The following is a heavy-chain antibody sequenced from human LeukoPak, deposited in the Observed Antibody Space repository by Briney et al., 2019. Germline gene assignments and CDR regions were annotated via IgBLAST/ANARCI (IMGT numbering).Heavy chain of an antibody. Sequence: GGSLRLSCAASGFIFSNYAMSWVRQAPGKGLQWVSAFSGSGGSTYYADSVKGRFTISRDNSRSTLYLQMNSLRAEDTAVYYCAKDIYIYGYAYYFDSWGQGTLVTVSS. D-gene: IGHD3-16*01. CDR2: FSGSGGST. V-gene: IGHV3-23*01. CDR3: AKDIYIYGYAYYFDS. J-gene: IGHJ4*02. CDR1: GFIFSNYA.